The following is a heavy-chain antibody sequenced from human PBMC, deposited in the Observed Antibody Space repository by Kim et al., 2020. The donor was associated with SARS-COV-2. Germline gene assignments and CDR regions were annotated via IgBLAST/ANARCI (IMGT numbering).Heavy chain of an antibody. CDR3: ARDPYGDYGDAFGI. CDR1: GFTFSSYS. Sequence: GGSLRLFCAASGFTFSSYSMNWVRQAPGKGLAWVSYISSSSSTIYYADSVKGRFTISRDNAKNSLYLQMNSLRAEDTAVYYCARDPYGDYGDAFGIWGQGTMVTVSS. CDR2: ISSSSSTI. D-gene: IGHD4-17*01. V-gene: IGHV3-48*04. J-gene: IGHJ3*02.